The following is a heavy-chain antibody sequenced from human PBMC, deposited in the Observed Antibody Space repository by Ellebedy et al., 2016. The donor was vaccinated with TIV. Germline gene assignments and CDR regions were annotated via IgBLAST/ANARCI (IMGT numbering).Heavy chain of an antibody. Sequence: GESLKISXKGSGYSFTSYWIGWVRQVPGKGLEWTGIIYPGDSDTRCSPSFQGQVTISADRSISTAYLQWSSLKASDTAMYYCARDVSFDYWGQGTLVSASS. V-gene: IGHV5-51*01. CDR1: GYSFTSYW. J-gene: IGHJ4*02. CDR2: IYPGDSDT. CDR3: ARDVSFDY.